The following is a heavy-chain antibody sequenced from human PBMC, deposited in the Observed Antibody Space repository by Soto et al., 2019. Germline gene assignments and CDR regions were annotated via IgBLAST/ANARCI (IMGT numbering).Heavy chain of an antibody. J-gene: IGHJ4*02. D-gene: IGHD3-22*01. CDR2: IYYSGST. Sequence: SETLSLTCTVSGGSISSGDYYWSWIRQPPGKGLEWIGYIYYSGSTYYNPSLKSRVTISVDTSKNQFSLKLSSVTAADTAVYYCARVGYYYDSSGYYRPFDYWGQGTLVTVSS. CDR3: ARVGYYYDSSGYYRPFDY. CDR1: GGSISSGDYY. V-gene: IGHV4-30-4*01.